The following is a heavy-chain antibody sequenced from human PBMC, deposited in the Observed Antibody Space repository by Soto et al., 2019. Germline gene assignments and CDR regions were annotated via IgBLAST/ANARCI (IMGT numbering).Heavy chain of an antibody. CDR1: GDSVSNNSVA. D-gene: IGHD3-10*01. Sequence: PSQTLSLTCAISGDSVSNNSVAWNWVMQSPSRGLEWLGRTYYRSKWHYDYAPSVRSRITINPDTSKNHFSLQLNSVSPEDAAVYYCARTLRGRGVKYFDDWGQGTLVTVSS. CDR2: TYYRSKWHY. V-gene: IGHV6-1*01. CDR3: ARTLRGRGVKYFDD. J-gene: IGHJ4*02.